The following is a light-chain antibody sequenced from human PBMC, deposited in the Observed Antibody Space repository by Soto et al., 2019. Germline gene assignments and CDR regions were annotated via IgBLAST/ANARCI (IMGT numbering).Light chain of an antibody. CDR3: QQYGSSPLT. V-gene: IGKV3-20*01. CDR1: QSVSSSY. Sequence: EIVLTQSPGTLSLSPGERATLSCRASQSVSSSYLAWYQQKPGQAPRLRIYGASSRATGIPDRFSGSGSGTDFTLTISRLEPEDCAVYYCQQYGSSPLTFGGGTKVESK. CDR2: GAS. J-gene: IGKJ4*01.